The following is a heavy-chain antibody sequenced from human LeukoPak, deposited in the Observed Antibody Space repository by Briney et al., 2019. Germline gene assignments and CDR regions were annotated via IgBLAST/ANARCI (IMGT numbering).Heavy chain of an antibody. CDR3: ARYFDGSGYYDSFDH. J-gene: IGHJ4*02. Sequence: GGSLRLSCAASGFTFSNYYMNWVRQAPGKGLEWVATINQDGSEKFYVDSVKGRFTISRDSAKKSLYLQMNSLRAEDTAVYYCARYFDGSGYYDSFDHWGQGTLVTASS. CDR2: INQDGSEK. V-gene: IGHV3-7*01. D-gene: IGHD3-22*01. CDR1: GFTFSNYY.